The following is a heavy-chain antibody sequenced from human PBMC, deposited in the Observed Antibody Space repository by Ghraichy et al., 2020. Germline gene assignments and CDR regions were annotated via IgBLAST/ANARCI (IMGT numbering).Heavy chain of an antibody. V-gene: IGHV4-39*01. J-gene: IGHJ5*02. D-gene: IGHD4-17*01. CDR3: ARRNDYGDYRWFDP. Sequence: SETLSLTCTVSGGSISSSSYYWGWIRQPPGKGLEWIGSIYYSGSTYYNPSLKSRVTISVDTSKNQFSLKLSSVTAADTAVYYCARRNDYGDYRWFDPWGQGILVTVSS. CDR1: GGSISSSSYY. CDR2: IYYSGST.